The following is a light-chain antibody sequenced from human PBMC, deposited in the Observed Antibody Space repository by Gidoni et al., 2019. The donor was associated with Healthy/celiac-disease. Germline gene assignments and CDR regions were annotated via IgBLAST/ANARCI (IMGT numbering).Light chain of an antibody. Sequence: DIQMTHSPSTPSASVGDRVTITCRVSQSISSWLAWYQQKPGKAPKLLLYDASSLESGVTSRCIGSGSGTEFTLTIISLQPDEFATDYCQQYNSYSWTFGQGTKVEIK. CDR3: QQYNSYSWT. CDR1: QSISSW. CDR2: DAS. J-gene: IGKJ1*01. V-gene: IGKV1-5*01.